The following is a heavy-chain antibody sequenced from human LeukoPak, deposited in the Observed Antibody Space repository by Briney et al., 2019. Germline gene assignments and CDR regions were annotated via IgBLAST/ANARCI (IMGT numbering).Heavy chain of an antibody. CDR3: AKVRWIAVTTTFDC. V-gene: IGHV3-23*01. CDR1: GFTFSSYA. J-gene: IGHJ5*01. Sequence: GGSLRLSCAASGFTFSSYAMHWVRQAPGKGPEWVSTISDDGVNTYYADSVKGRFTISRDNSKSTLYLQMNSLRAEDTAVYYCAKVRWIAVTTTFDCWGQGTLVTVSS. CDR2: ISDDGVNT. D-gene: IGHD4-17*01.